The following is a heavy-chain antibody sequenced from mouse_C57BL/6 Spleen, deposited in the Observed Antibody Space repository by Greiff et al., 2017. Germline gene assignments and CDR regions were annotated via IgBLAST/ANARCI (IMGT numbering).Heavy chain of an antibody. J-gene: IGHJ2*01. CDR3: ARGEDYYYGSSENYFDY. CDR1: GYTFTSYG. CDR2: IYIGNGYT. V-gene: IGHV1-58*01. Sequence: EVQLQQSGAELVRPGSSVKMSCKTSGYTFTSYGINWVKQRPGQGLEWSGYIYIGNGYTEYNEKFKGKATLTSDTSSSTAYMQLSSLTSEDSAIYFCARGEDYYYGSSENYFDYWGQGTTLTVSS. D-gene: IGHD1-1*01.